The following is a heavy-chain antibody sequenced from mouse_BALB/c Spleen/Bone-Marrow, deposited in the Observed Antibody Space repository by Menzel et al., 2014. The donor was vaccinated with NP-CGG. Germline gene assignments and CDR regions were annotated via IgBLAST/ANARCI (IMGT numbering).Heavy chain of an antibody. CDR2: IRNKANGYTT. CDR1: GFTFTDYY. CDR3: ARDMGLLRFDY. V-gene: IGHV7-3*02. J-gene: IGHJ2*01. Sequence: EVQGVESGGGLVQPGGSLRLSCATSGFTFTDYYMSWVRQPPGEALEWLGFIRNKANGYTTEYSASVKGRFTISRDNSQSILYLQMNTLRAEDSATYYCARDMGLLRFDYWGQGTTLTVSS. D-gene: IGHD1-1*01.